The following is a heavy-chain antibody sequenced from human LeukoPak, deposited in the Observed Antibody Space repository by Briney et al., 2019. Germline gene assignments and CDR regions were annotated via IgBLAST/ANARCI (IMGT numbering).Heavy chain of an antibody. CDR2: ITSGGGT. CDR3: AKSVGSGSYYNNDC. D-gene: IGHD3-10*01. Sequence: GGSLRLSCAASGFTFSSYAMTWVRQAPGQGLEWVSGITSGGGTYYADSVKGRFAISRDNSKNTLYVQMNSLRAEDTAVYYCAKSVGSGSYYNNDCWGQGTLVTVSS. J-gene: IGHJ4*02. V-gene: IGHV3-23*01. CDR1: GFTFSSYA.